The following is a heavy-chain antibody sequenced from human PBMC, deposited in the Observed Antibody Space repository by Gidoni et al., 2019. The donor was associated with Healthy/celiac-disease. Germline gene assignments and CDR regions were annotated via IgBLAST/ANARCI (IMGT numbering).Heavy chain of an antibody. CDR3: ASPPEEYYYGSSGYYYGDY. D-gene: IGHD3-22*01. CDR1: GFTFSSYA. J-gene: IGHJ4*02. CDR2: ISGSGGRT. Sequence: EVQLLESGGGLVQPGGSLRLSCAASGFTFSSYAMSWVRQAPGKGLEWVSAISGSGGRTYYADSVQGRFTISRDNSKNTLYLQMNSLRAEDTAVYYCASPPEEYYYGSSGYYYGDYWGQGTLVTVSS. V-gene: IGHV3-23*01.